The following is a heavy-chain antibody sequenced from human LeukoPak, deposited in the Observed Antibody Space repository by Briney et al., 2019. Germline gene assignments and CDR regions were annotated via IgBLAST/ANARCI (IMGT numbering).Heavy chain of an antibody. D-gene: IGHD3-16*01. V-gene: IGHV3-53*01. CDR2: IYSGGST. Sequence: PGGSRRLSCAASGFTVSSNYMSWVRQAPGKGLEWVSVIYSGGSTYYADSVKGRFTISRDNSKNTLYLQMNSLRAEDTAVYYCARDNLGDGAFVDYWGQGTLVTVSS. CDR1: GFTVSSNY. J-gene: IGHJ4*02. CDR3: ARDNLGDGAFVDY.